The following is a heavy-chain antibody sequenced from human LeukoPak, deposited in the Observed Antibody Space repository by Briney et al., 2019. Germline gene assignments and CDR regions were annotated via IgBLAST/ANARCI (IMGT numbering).Heavy chain of an antibody. Sequence: PGGSLRLSCAASGFTFSSYAMSWVRQAPGKGLEWVSAISGSGGSTYYADSVKGRFTISRDNSKNTLYLQMNSLRTEDTAVYYCTTDIVVVVAATVEFFDYWGQGTLVTVSS. J-gene: IGHJ4*02. CDR1: GFTFSSYA. D-gene: IGHD2-15*01. CDR2: ISGSGGST. V-gene: IGHV3-23*01. CDR3: TTDIVVVVAATVEFFDY.